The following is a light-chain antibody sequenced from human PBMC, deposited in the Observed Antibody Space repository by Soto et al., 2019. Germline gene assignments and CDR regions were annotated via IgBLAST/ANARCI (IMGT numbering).Light chain of an antibody. Sequence: DIVMTQSPDSLAVSLGERATINCKSSQSVLHSSNNKNYLAWYQQKPRQPPKLLIYGASTRESGVPDRFSGSESGTDFTLTISTLQAEDGAVYYCQQHYSTPLTFGGGTKVEIK. CDR3: QQHYSTPLT. V-gene: IGKV4-1*01. J-gene: IGKJ4*01. CDR2: GAS. CDR1: QSVLHSSNNKNY.